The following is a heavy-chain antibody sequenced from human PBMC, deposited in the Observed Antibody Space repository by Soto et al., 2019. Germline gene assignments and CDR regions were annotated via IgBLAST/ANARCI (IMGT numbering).Heavy chain of an antibody. D-gene: IGHD2-8*01. J-gene: IGHJ4*02. Sequence: QVTLKESGPVLVKPTETLTLTCTVSGFSLSNARMGVSWILQPPGKALEWLPHIFSNDETSYSTSLKSRLTISKDTSRSQVVLTMTNMDPVDTATYYCARIQGVTNGVVNFEYWGQGTLVTVSS. CDR3: ARIQGVTNGVVNFEY. CDR2: IFSNDET. V-gene: IGHV2-26*01. CDR1: GFSLSNARMG.